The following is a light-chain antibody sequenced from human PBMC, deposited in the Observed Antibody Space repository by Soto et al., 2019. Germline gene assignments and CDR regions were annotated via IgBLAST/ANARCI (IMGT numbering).Light chain of an antibody. J-gene: IGKJ1*01. CDR3: QQYCSWT. CDR2: GTS. Sequence: EIVLTQSPGTLSVSPGERATLSCRASQTISSNNLAWYQQKPGQAPSLLIYGTSSRATGIPDRFSGSGSGTDFTLTISRLEHEDSAIYYCQQYCSWTFGQGTKVEI. V-gene: IGKV3-20*01. CDR1: QTISSNN.